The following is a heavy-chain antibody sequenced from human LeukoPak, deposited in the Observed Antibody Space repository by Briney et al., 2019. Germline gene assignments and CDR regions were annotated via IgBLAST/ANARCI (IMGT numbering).Heavy chain of an antibody. D-gene: IGHD3-9*01. CDR1: GHTFTSYD. V-gene: IGHV1-8*01. CDR3: AKYKSGDYFDAGKRYYFDQ. CDR2: MNATSGKT. Sequence: GASVKLSCKASGHTFTSYDINWVRQAPGQGLDWMGWMNATSGKTGQAQKFQGRITMTRDTSISTAYMELSSLRPEDTAVYYCAKYKSGDYFDAGKRYYFDQWGQGTPVTVSS. J-gene: IGHJ4*02.